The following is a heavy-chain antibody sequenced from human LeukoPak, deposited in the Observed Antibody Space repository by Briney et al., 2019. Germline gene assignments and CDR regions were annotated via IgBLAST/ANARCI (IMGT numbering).Heavy chain of an antibody. CDR2: IRSKAYSYAT. Sequence: SGGSLRLSCAASGFTFSGSAIHWVRQASGKGLEWVGRIRSKAYSYATSSAASVKGRFTISRDDSKNTAYLQMNSLKTEDTAVYYCTRDYGVLFDYWGQGTLVTVSS. J-gene: IGHJ4*02. D-gene: IGHD4-17*01. CDR1: GFTFSGSA. CDR3: TRDYGVLFDY. V-gene: IGHV3-73*01.